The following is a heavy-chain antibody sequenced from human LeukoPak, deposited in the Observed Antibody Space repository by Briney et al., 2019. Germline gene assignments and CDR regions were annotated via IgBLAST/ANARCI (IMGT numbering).Heavy chain of an antibody. CDR1: GGSISSGGYY. J-gene: IGHJ4*02. Sequence: PSGTLSLTCTVSGGSISSGGYYWSWIRQHPGKGLEWIGYIYYGGSTYYNPSLKSRVTISVDTSKNQFSLKLTSVTAADTAVYYCARTIFGDFDYWGQGTLVTVSS. CDR3: ARTIFGDFDY. V-gene: IGHV4-31*03. D-gene: IGHD3-3*01. CDR2: IYYGGST.